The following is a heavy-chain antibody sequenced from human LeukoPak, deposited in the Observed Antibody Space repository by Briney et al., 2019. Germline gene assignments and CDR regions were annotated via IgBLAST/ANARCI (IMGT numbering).Heavy chain of an antibody. CDR2: ISTTSTYI. CDR3: ARAGTCSSTSCDGGIEY. V-gene: IGHV3-21*06. CDR1: GFSFSSYN. D-gene: IGHD2-2*01. Sequence: GGSLRLPCAASGFSFSSYNMKWVRQAPGKGLEWVSFISTTSTYIYYADSVKGRFTVSRDNSKNLLYLQMDSLRVEDTAVYYCARAGTCSSTSCDGGIEYWGQGTLVTVSS. J-gene: IGHJ4*02.